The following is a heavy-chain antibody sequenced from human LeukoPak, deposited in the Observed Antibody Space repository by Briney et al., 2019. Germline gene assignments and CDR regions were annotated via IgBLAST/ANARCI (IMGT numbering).Heavy chain of an antibody. D-gene: IGHD1-14*01. CDR3: ARGVFPNRSFHRGYYYMDV. CDR1: GYTFSDFE. J-gene: IGHJ6*03. Sequence: GGSLRLSCVGSGYTFSDFEMSWVREAPGKELEWIGWISAYNGNTNYAQKFQGRVTMTRDTSISTAYMELSRLRSDDTAVYYCARGVFPNRSFHRGYYYMDVWGKGTTVTVSS. CDR2: ISAYNGNT. V-gene: IGHV1-2*02.